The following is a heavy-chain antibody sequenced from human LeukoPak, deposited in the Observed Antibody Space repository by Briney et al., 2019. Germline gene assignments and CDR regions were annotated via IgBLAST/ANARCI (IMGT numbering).Heavy chain of an antibody. J-gene: IGHJ2*01. CDR3: AKRAGITFGGVIVLHWYFDL. CDR2: MNPNSGNT. Sequence: ASVKVSCKASGYTFTSYDINWVRQATGQGLEWMGWMNPNSGNTGYAQKFQDRVTMTRNTSISTAYMELSSLRSEDTAVYYCAKRAGITFGGVIVLHWYFDLWGRGTLVTVSS. CDR1: GYTFTSYD. D-gene: IGHD3-16*02. V-gene: IGHV1-8*01.